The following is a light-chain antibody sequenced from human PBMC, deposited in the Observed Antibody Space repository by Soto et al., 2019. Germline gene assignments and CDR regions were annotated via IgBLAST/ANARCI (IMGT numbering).Light chain of an antibody. CDR3: QQYHTWPIT. Sequence: EIVMTQSPATVPLSPWEIVTLSCRASQSVSIDLAWYQQKPGQAPRLLIYGASTRATDIPPSFTGSGSGTEFTLTISSLQSEDCAIYYCQQYHTWPITFGGGTKVDIK. J-gene: IGKJ4*01. V-gene: IGKV3-15*01. CDR2: GAS. CDR1: QSVSID.